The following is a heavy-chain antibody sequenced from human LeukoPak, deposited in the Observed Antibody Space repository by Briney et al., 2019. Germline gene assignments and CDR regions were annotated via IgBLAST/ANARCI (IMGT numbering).Heavy chain of an antibody. Sequence: GGSLRLSCAASGFTFSSYGMHWVRQAPGKGLEWVAVISYDGSNKYYADSVKGRFTISRDNSNNTLTLHMNSLRIEDTPIYFCAKGAWAADGPMGNNFASWGQRSLVTVSS. V-gene: IGHV3-30*18. CDR1: GFTFSSYG. D-gene: IGHD6-13*01. J-gene: IGHJ4*02. CDR2: ISYDGSNK. CDR3: AKGAWAADGPMGNNFAS.